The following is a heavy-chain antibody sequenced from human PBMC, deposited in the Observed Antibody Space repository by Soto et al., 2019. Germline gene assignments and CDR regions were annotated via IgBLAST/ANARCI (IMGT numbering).Heavy chain of an antibody. CDR1: GVSISSGNW. CDR3: ARLVYDTRLNYMYFDF. V-gene: IGHV4-4*01. Sequence: LTCAVSGVSISSGNWWTWVRQSPQRGLEYIGEIFHDGTANYYPSFERRVAISVDTSKNQFSLKLTSVTAADTAIYFRARLVYDTRLNYMYFDFWGQGTLVTVYS. J-gene: IGHJ4*02. CDR2: IFHDGTA. D-gene: IGHD3-10*01.